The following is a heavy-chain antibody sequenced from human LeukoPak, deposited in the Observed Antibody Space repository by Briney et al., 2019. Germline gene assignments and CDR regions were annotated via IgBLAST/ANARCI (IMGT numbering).Heavy chain of an antibody. J-gene: IGHJ1*01. CDR3: ARLEGDYYDSSAEGYFHH. V-gene: IGHV5-51*01. CDR2: IYPGEFES. Sequence: HGESLKISCKCSGYSFASYWICGVRQMPGKGLEWMGSIYPGEFESISSTSFQGQVTISADKSISPAYLQWSSLKTSESAMICCARLEGDYYDSSAEGYFHHWGQGTLVTVSS. D-gene: IGHD3-22*01. CDR1: GYSFASYW.